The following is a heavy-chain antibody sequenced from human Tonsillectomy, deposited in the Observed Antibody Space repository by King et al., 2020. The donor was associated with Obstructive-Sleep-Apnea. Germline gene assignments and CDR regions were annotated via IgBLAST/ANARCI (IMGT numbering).Heavy chain of an antibody. CDR2: IRSKAYGGTT. D-gene: IGHD1-26*01. CDR1: GFTFGDYA. V-gene: IGHV3-49*03. CDR3: TRGRELAISTRYYFDY. J-gene: IGHJ4*02. Sequence: VQLVESGGGLVQPGRSLRLSCTASGFTFGDYAMSWFRQAPGKGLEGVGFIRSKAYGGTTEYAASVKGRFTISRDDSKSIAYLQMNSLKTEDTAVYYCTRGRELAISTRYYFDYWGQGTLVTVSS.